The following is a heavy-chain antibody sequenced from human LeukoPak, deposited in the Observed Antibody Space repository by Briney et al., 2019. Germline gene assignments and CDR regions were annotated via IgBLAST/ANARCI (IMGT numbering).Heavy chain of an antibody. CDR3: ARSGIVVVVASTNWFDP. CDR2: INHSGST. CDR1: GGSFGGYY. V-gene: IGHV4-34*01. J-gene: IGHJ5*02. D-gene: IGHD2-15*01. Sequence: ASETLSLTWAVYGGSFGGYYWSWIRQPPGKGLEWIGEINHSGSTNYNPSLKSRVTISVDTSKNQFSLRLSSVTAADTAVYYCARSGIVVVVASTNWFDPWGQGTLVTVSS.